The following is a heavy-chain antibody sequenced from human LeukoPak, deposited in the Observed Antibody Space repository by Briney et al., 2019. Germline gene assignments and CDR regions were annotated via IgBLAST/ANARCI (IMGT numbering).Heavy chain of an antibody. J-gene: IGHJ5*02. D-gene: IGHD6-19*01. CDR1: GFIFSNYA. CDR2: IWADGSDK. Sequence: GGSLRLSCATSGFIFSNYAFHWVRQAPGKGLEWVAVIWADGSDKYYADSVKGRFTISRDKSDNMVSLQMDSLRVEDTAVYYCVREGAVAGSVVRNWFDRWGQGTWSPSPQ. V-gene: IGHV3-33*01. CDR3: VREGAVAGSVVRNWFDR.